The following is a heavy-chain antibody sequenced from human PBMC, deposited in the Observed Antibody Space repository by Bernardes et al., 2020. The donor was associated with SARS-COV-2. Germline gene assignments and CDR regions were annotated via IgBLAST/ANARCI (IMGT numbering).Heavy chain of an antibody. CDR1: GYTLTALS. D-gene: IGHD3-10*01. CDR2: FDPEDGET. V-gene: IGHV1-24*01. CDR3: ATAAGSGSYNWFDP. J-gene: IGHJ5*02. Sequence: ASVKVSCKVSGYTLTALSMHWVRQAPGKGLEWMGGFDPEDGETIYAQKFQGRVTMTEDTSTDTAYMELSSLRSEDTAVYYCATAAGSGSYNWFDPWGQGTLVTVSS.